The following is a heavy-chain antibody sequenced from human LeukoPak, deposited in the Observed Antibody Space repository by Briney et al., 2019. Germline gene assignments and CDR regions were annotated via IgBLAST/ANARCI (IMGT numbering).Heavy chain of an antibody. D-gene: IGHD3-3*01. J-gene: IGHJ4*02. Sequence: ASVKVSCKVSGYTLTELSMHWVRQAPGKGLEWMGGFDPEDGETIYTQKFQGRVTMTEDTSTDTAYMELSSLRSEVTAVYYCATGQGITIFGVVSGYWGQGTLVTVSS. CDR3: ATGQGITIFGVVSGY. V-gene: IGHV1-24*01. CDR1: GYTLTELS. CDR2: FDPEDGET.